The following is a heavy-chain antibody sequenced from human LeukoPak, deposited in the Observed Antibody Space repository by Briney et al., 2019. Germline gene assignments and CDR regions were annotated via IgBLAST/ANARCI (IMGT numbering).Heavy chain of an antibody. CDR1: GGSISSYY. CDR3: ARLWDSSSSLDY. Sequence: PSETLSLTCTVSGGSISSYYWTWIRQPPGKGLGLEWIGYIYYSGGTNYNPSRTSRLTISIDTSKTQVSLKLSSVTAADTAVYYCARLWDSSSSLDYWGQGTLVTVSS. V-gene: IGHV4-59*08. CDR2: IYYSGGT. J-gene: IGHJ4*02. D-gene: IGHD6-6*01.